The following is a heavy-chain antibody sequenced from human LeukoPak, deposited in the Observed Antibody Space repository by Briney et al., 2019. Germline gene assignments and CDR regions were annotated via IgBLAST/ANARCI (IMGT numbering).Heavy chain of an antibody. CDR1: GYTFTSYY. CDR3: ARAPGDXVXXXAAMGGDY. J-gene: IGHJ4*02. CDR2: INPSGGST. V-gene: IGHV1-46*01. Sequence: RASVKVSCKASGYTFTSYYMHWVRQAPGQGLEWMGIINPSGGSTSYAQKFQGRVTMTRDTSTSTVYMELSSLRSEDTAVYYCARAPGDXVXXXAAMGGDYWGXGTLVTVS. D-gene: IGHD2-2*01.